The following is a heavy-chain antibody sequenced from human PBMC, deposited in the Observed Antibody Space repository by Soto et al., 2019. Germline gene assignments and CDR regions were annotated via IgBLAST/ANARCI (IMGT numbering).Heavy chain of an antibody. J-gene: IGHJ3*01. Sequence: SETLSLTCTVSGGSISSYYWSWIRHSPGKGLEWIGYIYHSGGTNYNPSLKSRVSISLDTSKNQFSLELRSVSTADTAIYFCARVLSTDYVAFDLWGQGTLVTVSS. CDR2: IYHSGGT. CDR1: GGSISSYY. CDR3: ARVLSTDYVAFDL. D-gene: IGHD3-16*01. V-gene: IGHV4-59*01.